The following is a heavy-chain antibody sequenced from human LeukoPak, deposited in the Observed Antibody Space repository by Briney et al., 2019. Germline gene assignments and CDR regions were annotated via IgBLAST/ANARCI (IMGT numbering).Heavy chain of an antibody. J-gene: IGHJ5*02. Sequence: VASVKVSCKASGYTFTSYGISWVRQAPGQGLEWMGWISGSNGNTNYAQKLQGRVTMTTDTSTSTAYMELRSLRSDDTAVYYCARDNSVRDEAWWFNPWGQGTLVTVSS. V-gene: IGHV1-18*01. CDR2: ISGSNGNT. D-gene: IGHD5-24*01. CDR1: GYTFTSYG. CDR3: ARDNSVRDEAWWFNP.